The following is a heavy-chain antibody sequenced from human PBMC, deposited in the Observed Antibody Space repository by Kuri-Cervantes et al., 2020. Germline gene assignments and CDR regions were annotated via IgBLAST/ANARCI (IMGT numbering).Heavy chain of an antibody. CDR3: ARALYGSGSQFDY. CDR2: IKQDGSEK. V-gene: IGHV3-7*01. D-gene: IGHD3-10*01. Sequence: GESLKISCAASGFAFSTHSMTWFRQAPGKGLEWVANIKQDGSEKYYVDSVKGRFTISRDNAKNSLYLQMNSLRAEDTAVYYCARALYGSGSQFDYWGRGTLVTVSS. CDR1: GFAFSTHS. J-gene: IGHJ4*02.